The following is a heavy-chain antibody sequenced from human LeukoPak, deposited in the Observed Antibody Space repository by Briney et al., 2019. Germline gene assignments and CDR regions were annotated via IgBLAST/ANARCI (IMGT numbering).Heavy chain of an antibody. J-gene: IGHJ5*02. CDR2: ISSGSSYI. Sequence: GGSLRLSCAASGFTFSTYSMNWVRQAPGKGLEWVSSISSGSSYIYYADSVQGRFTISRDNAKNSLYLQMNSLRAEDTAVYYCARGQQLVNAWGQGTLLTVSS. CDR1: GFTFSTYS. D-gene: IGHD6-6*01. V-gene: IGHV3-21*01. CDR3: ARGQQLVNA.